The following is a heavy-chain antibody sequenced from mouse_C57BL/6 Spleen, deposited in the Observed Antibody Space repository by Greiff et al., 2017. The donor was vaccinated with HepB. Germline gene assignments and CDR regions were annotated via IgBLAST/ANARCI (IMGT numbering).Heavy chain of an antibody. CDR2: IYPGSGST. CDR3: ARPANWDGDFDY. CDR1: GYTFTSYW. V-gene: IGHV1-55*01. D-gene: IGHD4-1*01. Sequence: VQLQQPGAELVKPGASVKMSCKASGYTFTSYWITWVKQRPGQGLEWIGDIYPGSGSTNYNEKFKSKATLTVDTSSSTAYMQLSSLTSEDSAVYYCARPANWDGDFDYWGQGTTLTVSS. J-gene: IGHJ2*01.